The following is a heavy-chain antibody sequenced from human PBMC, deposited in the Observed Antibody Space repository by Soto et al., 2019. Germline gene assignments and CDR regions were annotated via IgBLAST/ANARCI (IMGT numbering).Heavy chain of an antibody. Sequence: QVQLVASGGGVVQPGRSLSLSCAASGFAFHSYGLHWVRQAPGKGLEWVADIWYDGTTKYYAGSVKGRFTVSRDDSENTVYLQMDSLRAGDTAVYYCARDGSGGDWRFFDYWGQGTLVTVSS. CDR3: ARDGSGGDWRFFDY. CDR2: IWYDGTTK. J-gene: IGHJ4*02. V-gene: IGHV3-33*01. D-gene: IGHD3-10*01. CDR1: GFAFHSYG.